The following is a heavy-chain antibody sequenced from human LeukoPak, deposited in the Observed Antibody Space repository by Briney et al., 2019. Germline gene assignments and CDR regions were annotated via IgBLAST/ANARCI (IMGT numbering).Heavy chain of an antibody. Sequence: SETLSLTCTVSGGSIISNSYYFGWIRQPPGKGLEWIGSIYYSGSTYYNPSLKNRVSISVDTSKNHFSLRLSSATAADTAMYYCARGTLYSGWSYYFDYWGQGSQVTVSS. V-gene: IGHV4-39*07. D-gene: IGHD6-19*01. J-gene: IGHJ4*02. CDR2: IYYSGST. CDR3: ARGTLYSGWSYYFDY. CDR1: GGSIISNSYY.